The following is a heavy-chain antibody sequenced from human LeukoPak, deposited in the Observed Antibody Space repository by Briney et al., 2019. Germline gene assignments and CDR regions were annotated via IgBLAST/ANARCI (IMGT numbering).Heavy chain of an antibody. Sequence: ASVKVSCKASGYTFSDYYIYWLRQAPGQGLEWMGWIYCKDGVTKYAEIFEGGVTMTRDTSIDTVYMELRGLTSDDTAVFYCARDGVSVMPEFDFWGQGTLVTVSS. CDR3: ARDGVSVMPEFDF. CDR1: GYTFSDYY. V-gene: IGHV1-2*02. J-gene: IGHJ4*02. D-gene: IGHD2/OR15-2a*01. CDR2: IYCKDGVT.